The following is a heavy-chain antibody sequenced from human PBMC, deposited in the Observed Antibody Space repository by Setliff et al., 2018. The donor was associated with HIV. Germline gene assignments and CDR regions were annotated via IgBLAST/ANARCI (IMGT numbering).Heavy chain of an antibody. CDR2: ISACTANT. CDR3: ARVRVGATPLDY. J-gene: IGHJ4*02. CDR1: GDTFPNYG. D-gene: IGHD1-26*01. V-gene: IGHV1-18*01. Sequence: GASVKVSCKASGDTFPNYGITWVRQAPGQGLEWMGWISACTANTNYAQNLQGRVTLTTDTATSTAYMELRSLRSDDTAVYYCARVRVGATPLDYWGQGTLVTVSS.